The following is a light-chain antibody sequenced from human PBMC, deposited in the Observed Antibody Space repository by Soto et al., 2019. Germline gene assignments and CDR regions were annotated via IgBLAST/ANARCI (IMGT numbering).Light chain of an antibody. V-gene: IGKV1D-16*01. Sequence: IQMTQSPSSVSASVGDRVTITCRASQGINNWLAWYQQKPGQAPRVLISTVSNLQSGVPSRFSGSGSGTDFTLAISSLQPDDFATYYCHQYDSDRTFGQGTKVDIK. CDR3: HQYDSDRT. CDR2: TVS. CDR1: QGINNW. J-gene: IGKJ1*01.